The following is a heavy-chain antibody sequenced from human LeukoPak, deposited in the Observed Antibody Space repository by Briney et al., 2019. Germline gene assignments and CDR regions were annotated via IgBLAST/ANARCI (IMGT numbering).Heavy chain of an antibody. J-gene: IGHJ6*02. CDR3: AGSYCGGDCHRGYYYYGMDV. CDR1: GGTFSSYA. V-gene: IGHV1-69*04. CDR2: IIPIFGIA. D-gene: IGHD2-21*02. Sequence: SVKVSCKASGGTFSSYAISWVRQAPGQGLEWMGRIIPIFGIANYAQKFQGRVTITADKSTSTACMELSSLRSEDTAVYYCAGSYCGGDCHRGYYYYGMDVWGQGTTVTVSS.